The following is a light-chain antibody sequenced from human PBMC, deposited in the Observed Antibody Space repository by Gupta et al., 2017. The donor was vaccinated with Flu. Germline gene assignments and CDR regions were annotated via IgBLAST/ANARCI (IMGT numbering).Light chain of an antibody. CDR1: QSLKNN. Sequence: EVVMTQSPATLSVSPGERATLSCRASQSLKNNLAWYKEKPGQAPRLLIYGASTRDTGIPARFTGSGSGKDLTLTISSRQSEDSAIYYCQQYNNWPPYSFGQGTKLEIK. J-gene: IGKJ2*03. CDR3: QQYNNWPPYS. CDR2: GAS. V-gene: IGKV3-15*01.